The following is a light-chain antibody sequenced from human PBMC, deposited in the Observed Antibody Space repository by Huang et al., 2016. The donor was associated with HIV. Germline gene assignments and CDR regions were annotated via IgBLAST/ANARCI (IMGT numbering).Light chain of an antibody. CDR3: LQYNNWPRT. CDR1: QGISSN. J-gene: IGKJ2*01. V-gene: IGKV3-15*01. Sequence: EMVMTQSPDTLSVSPGESVTLSCRASQGISSNLAWYQQKPGQAPRLLIHGASTRAACIPARFSGSGSEIAFSLIINSLQSEDSAIYFCLQYNNWPRTFGQGTKLEIK. CDR2: GAS.